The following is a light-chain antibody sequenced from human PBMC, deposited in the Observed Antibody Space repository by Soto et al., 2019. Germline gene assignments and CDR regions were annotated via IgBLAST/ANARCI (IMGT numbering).Light chain of an antibody. V-gene: IGKV1-5*01. J-gene: IGKJ1*01. CDR1: KSIDRW. CDR3: QQYASYSAGS. Sequence: DIQMTQSPSTLAASVGDRVTITCRASKSIDRWVAWFQQKPGKAPDLLIYEAASLESGVPARSSGSCSGTEFTLTIADPPAYDFATDSRQQYASYSAGSFRRGTKMEIK. CDR2: EAA.